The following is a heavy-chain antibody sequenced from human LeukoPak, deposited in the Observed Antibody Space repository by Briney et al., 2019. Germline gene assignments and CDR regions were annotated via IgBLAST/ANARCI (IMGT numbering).Heavy chain of an antibody. V-gene: IGHV3-23*01. J-gene: IGHJ4*02. D-gene: IGHD5-18*01. CDR3: AKGIELWLTYFDH. Sequence: GGSLRLSCVASGFSFNSYVMNWVRQAQGTGLEWVSAISGNGGSTYYADSVKGRFTISRDNSKNTLSLQMNSLRAEDTAVYYCAKGIELWLTYFDHWGQGTLVTASS. CDR2: ISGNGGST. CDR1: GFSFNSYV.